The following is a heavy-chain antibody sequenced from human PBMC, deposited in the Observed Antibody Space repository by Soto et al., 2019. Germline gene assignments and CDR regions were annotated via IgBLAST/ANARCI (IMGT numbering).Heavy chain of an antibody. CDR3: ARAGVGYPTGTWDH. D-gene: IGHD2-15*01. J-gene: IGHJ4*02. Sequence: ASVKVSCKASGYTFTGYYMHWVRQAPGQGLEWMGWINPNSGGTNYAQKFQGWVTMTRDTSISTAYMELSRLRSDDTAVYYCARAGVGYPTGTWDHWGRGTLVTVSS. CDR2: INPNSGGT. V-gene: IGHV1-2*04. CDR1: GYTFTGYY.